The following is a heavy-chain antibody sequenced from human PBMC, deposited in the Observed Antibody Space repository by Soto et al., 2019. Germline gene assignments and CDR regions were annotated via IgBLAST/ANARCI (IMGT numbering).Heavy chain of an antibody. CDR3: ARVLRGGYDVDY. CDR2: IYYSGST. D-gene: IGHD5-12*01. V-gene: IGHV4-30-4*01. Sequence: PSETLSLTCTVSGGSISSGDYYWSWIRQPPGKGLEWIGYIYYSGSTYYNPSLKSRVTISVDTSKNQFSLKLSSVTAADTAVYYCARVLRGGYDVDYWGQGTLVTVS. J-gene: IGHJ4*02. CDR1: GGSISSGDYY.